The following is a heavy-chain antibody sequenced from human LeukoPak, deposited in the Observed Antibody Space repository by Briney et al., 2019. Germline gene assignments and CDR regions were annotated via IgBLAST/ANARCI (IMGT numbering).Heavy chain of an antibody. D-gene: IGHD6-13*01. J-gene: IGHJ4*02. CDR3: RSGGAAPGSFDN. CDR2: IKYDGSEE. Sequence: RGSLRLSCAASGFTFSDYWMSWMRQAPGKGLEWVANIKYDGSEEYYVDSVKGRFTISRDNAENSLYLQLSSLRVEDTAVYYCRSGGAAPGSFDNWGQGTLVTVSP. CDR1: GFTFSDYW. V-gene: IGHV3-7*01.